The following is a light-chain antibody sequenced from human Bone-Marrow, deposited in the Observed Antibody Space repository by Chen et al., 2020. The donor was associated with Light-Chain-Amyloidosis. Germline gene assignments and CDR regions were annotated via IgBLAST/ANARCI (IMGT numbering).Light chain of an antibody. V-gene: IGLV4-69*01. CDR1: SGHSNYA. CDR3: QTWGTGIQV. Sequence: QLVVTQSPSASASLGASVKLTCTLSSGHSNYAFAWHQQQPEKGPRYLMKLNSDGSHNKGDGIPDRFSGASSGAARYLTISSLQSEDEADYFCQTWGTGIQVFGGGTKLTVL. J-gene: IGLJ3*02. CDR2: LNSDGSH.